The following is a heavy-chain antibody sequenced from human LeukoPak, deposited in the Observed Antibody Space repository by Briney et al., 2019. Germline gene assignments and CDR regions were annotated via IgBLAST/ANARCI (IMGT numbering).Heavy chain of an antibody. D-gene: IGHD1-26*01. J-gene: IGHJ5*02. CDR3: ARAPGSVSP. CDR2: INPNSGGT. CDR1: GYTFTGYY. V-gene: IGHV1-2*02. Sequence: ASVKVSCKASGYTFTGYYMHWVRQAPGQGLEWMGWINPNSGGTNYAQKFQGRATMTRDTSITTAYMELSRLTSDDTAVYYCARAPGSVSPWGQGTLVTVSS.